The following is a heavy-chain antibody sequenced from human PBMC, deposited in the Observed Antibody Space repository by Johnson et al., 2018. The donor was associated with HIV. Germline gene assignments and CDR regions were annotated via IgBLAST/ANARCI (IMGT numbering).Heavy chain of an antibody. D-gene: IGHD4-23*01. CDR2: ISYDGSNE. CDR3: SRSSTVVTPHDI. CDR1: GFTFNNFA. Sequence: VQLVESGGGVVQPGRSLRLSCAASGFTFNNFAMHWVRQAPGKGLEWVALISYDGSNEYSGDSVKGRFTISRDNSKNTLYLQMNSLRAEDTAMYYCSRSSTVVTPHDIWGQGTMVTVSS. V-gene: IGHV3-30*04. J-gene: IGHJ3*02.